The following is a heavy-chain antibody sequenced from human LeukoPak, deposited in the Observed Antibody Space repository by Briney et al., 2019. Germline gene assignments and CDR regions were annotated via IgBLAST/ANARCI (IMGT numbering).Heavy chain of an antibody. D-gene: IGHD5-24*01. CDR1: GGSLSSYY. CDR2: IYYRGST. J-gene: IGHJ6*03. V-gene: IGHV4-59*01. Sequence: SETLSLTCTVSGGSLSSYYWSWIRQPPGEGLGWIGYIYYRGSTNYNHSLKSRVTISVDTSKNQFSLKLSSVTAAETAVYYCAREGRYRYGYNEYHSYMDIWGKGTTVTVSS. CDR3: AREGRYRYGYNEYHSYMDI.